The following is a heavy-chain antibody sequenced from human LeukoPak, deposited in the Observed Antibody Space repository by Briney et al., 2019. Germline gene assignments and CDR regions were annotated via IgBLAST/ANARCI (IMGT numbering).Heavy chain of an antibody. CDR1: GYTFTSYG. D-gene: IGHD3-3*01. V-gene: IGHV1-18*01. CDR2: ISAYNGNT. CDR3: ARYVLRFLEWLADYGMDV. Sequence: ASVKVSCKASGYTFTSYGISWVRQAPGQGLEWMGWISAYNGNTNYAQKLQGRVTMTTDTSTSTAYMELRSLRSDGTAVYYCARYVLRFLEWLADYGMDVWGQGTTVTVSS. J-gene: IGHJ6*02.